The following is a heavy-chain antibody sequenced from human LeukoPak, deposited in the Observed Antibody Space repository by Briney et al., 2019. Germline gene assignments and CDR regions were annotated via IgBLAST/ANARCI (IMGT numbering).Heavy chain of an antibody. CDR2: INPNSGGT. V-gene: IGHV1-2*02. CDR3: TRAFVWGSYRYVDY. D-gene: IGHD3-16*02. Sequence: ASVKVSCKASGYTFTGYYMHWVRQAPGQGLEWMGWINPNSGGTNYAQKFQGRVTMTRDTSISTAYMELSSLRSDDTAVYYCTRAFVWGSYRYVDYWGQGTLVTVSS. J-gene: IGHJ4*02. CDR1: GYTFTGYY.